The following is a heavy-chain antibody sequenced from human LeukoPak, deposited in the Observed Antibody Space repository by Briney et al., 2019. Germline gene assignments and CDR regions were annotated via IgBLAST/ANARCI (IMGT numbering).Heavy chain of an antibody. D-gene: IGHD3-22*01. CDR1: GFTFSSYW. V-gene: IGHV3-74*01. J-gene: IGHJ4*02. Sequence: GGSLRLSCAASGFTFSSYWMHWVRQAPGKGLVWISRINGDGTTIYYADSAKGRFTISRDNAKNTLYLQMNSLRAEDTAVYYCARDDDVYYCDSSGYLVYWGQGTLVTVSS. CDR3: ARDDDVYYCDSSGYLVY. CDR2: INGDGTTI.